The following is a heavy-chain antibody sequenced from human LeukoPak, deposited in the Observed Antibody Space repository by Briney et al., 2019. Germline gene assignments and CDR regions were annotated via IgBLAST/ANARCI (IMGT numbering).Heavy chain of an antibody. V-gene: IGHV1-18*01. J-gene: IGHJ4*02. CDR2: ISAYNGYT. D-gene: IGHD2-15*01. Sequence: ASVKVSCKASGYTFTSYSISWVRQAPGQGLEWMGWISAYNGYTIYAQKVKGRVTMTTDTSTSTAYMELRSLKSDDTAVYYCARASYCSGGSCYSDYWGQGTLVTVSS. CDR3: ARASYCSGGSCYSDY. CDR1: GYTFTSYS.